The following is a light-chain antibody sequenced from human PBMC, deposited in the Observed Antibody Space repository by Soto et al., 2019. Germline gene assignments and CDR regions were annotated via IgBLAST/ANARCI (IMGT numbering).Light chain of an antibody. Sequence: QLVLTQPPSVSGAPGQRVTISCTGSSSNIGTGYLVHWYQQIPGTAPKLLIYADTNRPSGVPDRFSGSKSGTSASLAITGLQAEDEAYYYCQSYDSSQTAYVVFGGGTKLTVL. J-gene: IGLJ2*01. CDR2: ADT. V-gene: IGLV1-40*01. CDR3: QSYDSSQTAYVV. CDR1: SSNIGTGYL.